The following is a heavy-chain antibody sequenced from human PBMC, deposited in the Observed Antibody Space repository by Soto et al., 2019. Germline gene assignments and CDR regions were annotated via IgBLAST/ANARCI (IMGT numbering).Heavy chain of an antibody. Sequence: QVQLVQSGAEVKKPGASVKVSCKASGYTFTSYDINWVRQATGRGLEWMGWMNPNSGNTGYAQKFQGRVTMTRNTSISTAYMELSSLRSEDTAVYYCARDLRAYGDYHYWGQGTLVTVSS. CDR3: ARDLRAYGDYHY. D-gene: IGHD4-17*01. V-gene: IGHV1-8*01. CDR1: GYTFTSYD. J-gene: IGHJ4*02. CDR2: MNPNSGNT.